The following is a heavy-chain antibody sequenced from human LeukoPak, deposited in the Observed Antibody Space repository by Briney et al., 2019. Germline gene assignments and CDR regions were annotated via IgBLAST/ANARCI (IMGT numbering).Heavy chain of an antibody. CDR2: IYYSGST. V-gene: IGHV4-59*01. D-gene: IGHD5-12*01. J-gene: IGHJ5*02. CDR3: ASARRGYSGYAFT. Sequence: SETLSLTCTVSGGSISSYYWSWIRQPPGKGLEWIGYIYYSGSTNYNPSLKSRVTISVDTSKNQFSLKLSSVTAADTAVYYCASARRGYSGYAFTWGQGTLVTVSS. CDR1: GGSISSYY.